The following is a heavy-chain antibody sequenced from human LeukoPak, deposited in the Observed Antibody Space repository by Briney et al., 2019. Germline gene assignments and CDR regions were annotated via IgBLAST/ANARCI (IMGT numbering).Heavy chain of an antibody. Sequence: GGSLRLSCAASGFTFSNYEMNWVRQAPGKGLEWVSYISSSGTIYYADSVKGRFTISRDNAKNSLFLQMNSLRAEDTAVYYCARCFDYWGQGTLVTVSS. CDR3: ARCFDY. CDR2: ISSSGTI. V-gene: IGHV3-48*03. CDR1: GFTFSNYE. J-gene: IGHJ4*02.